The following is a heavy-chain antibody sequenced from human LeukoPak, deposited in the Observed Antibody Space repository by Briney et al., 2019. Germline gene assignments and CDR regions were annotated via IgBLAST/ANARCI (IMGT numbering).Heavy chain of an antibody. CDR2: IFSNDEK. CDR1: GFSLSNARMG. V-gene: IGHV2-26*01. Sequence: SGPTLVNPTETLTLTCTVSGFSLSNARMGVRWIRQPLGKAPEWPAHIFSNDEKSYSTSPKSNLTISKDTTKSQVVLTMTNMDPVDTAPYYCARIKVVYDSSGYFGYYFDYWGQRTLVTVSS. J-gene: IGHJ4*02. D-gene: IGHD3-22*01. CDR3: ARIKVVYDSSGYFGYYFDY.